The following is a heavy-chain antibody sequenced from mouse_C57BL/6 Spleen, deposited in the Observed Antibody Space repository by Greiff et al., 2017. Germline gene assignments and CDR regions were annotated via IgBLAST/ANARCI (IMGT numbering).Heavy chain of an antibody. CDR2: IYPSDSET. CDR1: GYTFTSYW. Sequence: QVHVKQSGAELVRPGSSVKLSCKASGYTFTSYWMDWVKQRPGQGLEWIGNIYPSDSETHYNQKFKDKATLTVDKSSSTAYMQLSSLTSEDSAVYYCARPPYWGQGTTLTVSS. CDR3: ARPPY. J-gene: IGHJ2*01. V-gene: IGHV1-61*01.